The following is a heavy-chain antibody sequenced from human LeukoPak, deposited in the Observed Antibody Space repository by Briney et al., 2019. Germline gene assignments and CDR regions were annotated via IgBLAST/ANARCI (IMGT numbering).Heavy chain of an antibody. CDR1: GFTFSSYG. Sequence: GGSLRLSCAASGFTFSSYGMHWVRQAPGKGLEWVAVISYDGSNKYYADSVKGRFTISRDNSKNTLYLQMNSLRAEDTAVYYCAKDWRLDVWGQGTTVIVSS. CDR2: ISYDGSNK. V-gene: IGHV3-30*18. CDR3: AKDWRLDV. D-gene: IGHD3-3*01. J-gene: IGHJ6*02.